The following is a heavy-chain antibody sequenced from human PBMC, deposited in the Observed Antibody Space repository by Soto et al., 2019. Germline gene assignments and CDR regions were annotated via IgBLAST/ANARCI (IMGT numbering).Heavy chain of an antibody. J-gene: IGHJ4*02. CDR3: AREGNYYYDSSGYHRLDY. CDR2: INHSGST. V-gene: IGHV4-34*01. D-gene: IGHD3-22*01. Sequence: SETLSLTCAVYGGSFSGYYWSWVRQPPGKGLEWIGEINHSGSTNYNPSHKSRVTISVDTSKNKFSLKLRSLTAADTAVYYCAREGNYYYDSSGYHRLDYWGQGTLVTVSS. CDR1: GGSFSGYY.